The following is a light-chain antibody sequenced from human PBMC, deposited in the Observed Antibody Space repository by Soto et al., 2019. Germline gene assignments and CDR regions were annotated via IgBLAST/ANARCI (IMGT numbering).Light chain of an antibody. CDR1: SSDLGGLNY. Sequence: QSVLTQPASVSGSPGQSITIPCSCRSSDLGGLNYVSWYQQHPGKVPKLIIYKVDNRPSGISDRFSASKSGNTASLTISGLQAEDEAHYYCSSYTTVPSPQWVFAGGTKL. CDR2: KVD. J-gene: IGLJ3*02. V-gene: IGLV2-14*01. CDR3: SSYTTVPSPQWV.